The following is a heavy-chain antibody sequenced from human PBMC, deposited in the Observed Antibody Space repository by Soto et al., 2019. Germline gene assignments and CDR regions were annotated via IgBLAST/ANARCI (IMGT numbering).Heavy chain of an antibody. CDR2: IIPIFGTA. CDR3: ARGRWESHFHYYYGMDV. CDR1: GGTFSSYA. V-gene: IGHV1-69*13. J-gene: IGHJ6*02. D-gene: IGHD1-26*01. Sequence: SVKVSCKASGGTFSSYAISWVRQAPGQGLEWMGGIIPIFGTANYAQKFQGRVTITADESTSTAYMELSSLRSEDTAVYYCARGRWESHFHYYYGMDVWGQGTTVTVSS.